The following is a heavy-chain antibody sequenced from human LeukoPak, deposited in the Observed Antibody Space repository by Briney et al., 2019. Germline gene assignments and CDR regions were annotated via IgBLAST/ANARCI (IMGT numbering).Heavy chain of an antibody. CDR3: ARAVGSEYAFDI. V-gene: IGHV3-20*04. J-gene: IGHJ3*02. D-gene: IGHD2-15*01. CDR2: INWNGGST. CDR1: GFTFDDYG. Sequence: PGGSLRLSCAAYGFTFDDYGMSWVRHAPGKGLEWVSGINWNGGSTGYADSVKGRFTISRDNAKNSLYLQMNSLRAEDTALYYCARAVGSEYAFDIWGQGTMVTVSS.